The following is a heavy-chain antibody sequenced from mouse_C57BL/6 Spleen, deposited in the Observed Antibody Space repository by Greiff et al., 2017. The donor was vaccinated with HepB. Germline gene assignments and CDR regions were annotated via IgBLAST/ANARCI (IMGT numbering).Heavy chain of an antibody. D-gene: IGHD1-1*01. CDR1: GFNIKDDY. Sequence: EVMLVESGAELVRPGASVKLSCTASGFNIKDDYMHWVKQRPEQGLEWIGWIDPENGDTEYASKFQGKATITADTSSNTAYLQLSSLTSEDTAVYYCTTGYGSSSYAMDYWGQGTSVTVSS. CDR3: TTGYGSSSYAMDY. CDR2: IDPENGDT. J-gene: IGHJ4*01. V-gene: IGHV14-4*01.